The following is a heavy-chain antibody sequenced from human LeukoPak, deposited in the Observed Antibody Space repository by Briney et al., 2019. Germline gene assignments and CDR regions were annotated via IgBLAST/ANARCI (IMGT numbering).Heavy chain of an antibody. D-gene: IGHD3-22*01. CDR3: AKGRYYYDGSGYSLDY. V-gene: IGHV3-21*04. Sequence: PGGSLRLSCAASGFTFSSYSMNWVRQAPGKGLEWVSSISSSSSYIYYADSVKGRFTISRDNSKNTLYVQMNSLRAEDTALYYCAKGRYYYDGSGYSLDYWGQGTLVTVSS. CDR2: ISSSSSYI. CDR1: GFTFSSYS. J-gene: IGHJ4*02.